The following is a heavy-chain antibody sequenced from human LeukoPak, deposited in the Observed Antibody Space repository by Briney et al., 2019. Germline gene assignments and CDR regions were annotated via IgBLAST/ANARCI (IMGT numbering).Heavy chain of an antibody. D-gene: IGHD2-15*01. J-gene: IGHJ4*02. CDR3: ARYSVVVAASADY. Sequence: SETLSLTCAVYGGSFSGYYWSWIRQPPGKGLEWIGEISHSGSTNYNPSLKSRVTISVDTSKNQFSLKLSSVTAADTAVYYCARYSVVVAASADYWGQGTLVTVSS. CDR1: GGSFSGYY. CDR2: ISHSGST. V-gene: IGHV4-34*01.